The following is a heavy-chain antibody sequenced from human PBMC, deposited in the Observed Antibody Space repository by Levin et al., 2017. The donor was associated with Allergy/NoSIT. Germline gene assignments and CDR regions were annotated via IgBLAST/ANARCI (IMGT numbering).Heavy chain of an antibody. CDR3: AKDLYCSGGGCTVVNWFDP. D-gene: IGHD2-15*01. J-gene: IGHJ5*02. CDR1: GFTFSTYG. CDR2: ILADGRDK. Sequence: QSGGSLRLSCAASGFTFSTYGMHWVRQAPGKGLQWVANILADGRDKYYANSVRGRFTISRDNSKKTLYLQMNSLRTEDTAMYYCAKDLYCSGGGCTVVNWFDPWGQGILVTVSA. V-gene: IGHV3-30*18.